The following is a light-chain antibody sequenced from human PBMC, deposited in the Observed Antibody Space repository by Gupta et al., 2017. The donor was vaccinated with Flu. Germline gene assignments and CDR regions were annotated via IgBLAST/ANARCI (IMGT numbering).Light chain of an antibody. Sequence: SYELTQPPSVSVPPGQTARITCPGDALPKQYAYWYQQKPGQAPVLVIYKDSERPSGIPERFSGSSSGTTVTLTIRGVQAEDEADYYCQSAASSSTYGWVCGGGTKLT. CDR1: ALPKQY. CDR2: KDS. J-gene: IGLJ3*02. CDR3: QSAASSSTYGWV. V-gene: IGLV3-25*02.